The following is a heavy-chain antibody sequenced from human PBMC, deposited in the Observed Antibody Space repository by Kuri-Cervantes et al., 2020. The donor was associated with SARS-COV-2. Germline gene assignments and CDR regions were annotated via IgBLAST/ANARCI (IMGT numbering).Heavy chain of an antibody. Sequence: LSLTCAASGFTFSSYGMHWVRQAPGKGLEWVAVISYDGSNKYYADSVKGRFTISRDNSKNTLYLQMNSLRAEDTAVYYCARDYCSSTSCYTYYYYGMDVWGQGTTVTVSS. CDR3: ARDYCSSTSCYTYYYYGMDV. V-gene: IGHV3-30*03. CDR1: GFTFSSYG. J-gene: IGHJ6*02. CDR2: ISYDGSNK. D-gene: IGHD2-2*02.